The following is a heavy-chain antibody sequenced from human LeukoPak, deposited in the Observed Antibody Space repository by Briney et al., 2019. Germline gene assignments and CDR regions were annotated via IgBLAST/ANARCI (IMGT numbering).Heavy chain of an antibody. Sequence: SETLSLTCTVSGGSISSYYWSWIRQPPGKGLEWIGYIYYSGSTNYNPSLKSRVTISVDTSKNQLSLKLNSVTAADTAVYYCAKRQLGHIDYWGQGTLVIVSS. CDR3: AKRQLGHIDY. J-gene: IGHJ4*02. CDR1: GGSISSYY. V-gene: IGHV4-59*01. CDR2: IYYSGST. D-gene: IGHD6-6*01.